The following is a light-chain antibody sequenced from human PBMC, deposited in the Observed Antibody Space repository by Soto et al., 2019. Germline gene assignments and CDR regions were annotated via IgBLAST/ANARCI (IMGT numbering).Light chain of an antibody. J-gene: IGKJ4*01. CDR3: HTLPPLT. Sequence: IQMTQSPSTLSGSVGDRVTITCRASQTISSWLAWYQQKPGKAPNLLIYDASNLTTGVPSRFSGSSSATDFTFTISSLQPEDIATYKYHTLPPLTFGGGTKVDIK. V-gene: IGKV1-33*01. CDR1: QTISSW. CDR2: DAS.